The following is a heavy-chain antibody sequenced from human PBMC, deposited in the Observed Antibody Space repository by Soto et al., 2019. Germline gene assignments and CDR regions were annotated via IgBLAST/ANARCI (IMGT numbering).Heavy chain of an antibody. V-gene: IGHV4-39*01. Sequence: TSETLSLTCTVSGGSISTSTYYWGWVRQPPGKGLEWIGSIYYSGSTYYNPSLESRVTMSVDTSQSQFSLKLSSVTAADTAVYYCARHFRYYESSAYYSHFDYWGQGTLVTVSS. CDR3: ARHFRYYESSAYYSHFDY. D-gene: IGHD3-22*01. CDR2: IYYSGST. CDR1: GGSISTSTYY. J-gene: IGHJ4*02.